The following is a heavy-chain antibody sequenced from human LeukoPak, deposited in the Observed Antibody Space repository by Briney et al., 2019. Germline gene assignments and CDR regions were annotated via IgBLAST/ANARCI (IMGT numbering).Heavy chain of an antibody. CDR1: GGSISSYY. V-gene: IGHV4-39*07. Sequence: SETLSLTCTVSGGSISSYYWTWIRQPPGKGLEWIGSIYYSGSTYYNPSLKSRVTISVDTSKNQFSLKLSSVTAADTAVYYCATDSGLGAFDIWGQGTMVTVSS. J-gene: IGHJ3*02. D-gene: IGHD3-22*01. CDR2: IYYSGST. CDR3: ATDSGLGAFDI.